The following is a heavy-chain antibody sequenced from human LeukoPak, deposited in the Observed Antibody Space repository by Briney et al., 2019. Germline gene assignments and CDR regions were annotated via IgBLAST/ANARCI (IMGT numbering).Heavy chain of an antibody. CDR2: IYPGDSDT. D-gene: IGHD3-3*01. Sequence: GESLKISCKGSGYSFTSYWIGWVRQMPGKGLEWMGIIYPGDSDTRYSPSFQGQVTISADKSISTAYLQWSSLKASDTAMYYCARLMGTYYDFWSGQGFQHWGQGTLVTVSS. V-gene: IGHV5-51*01. CDR3: ARLMGTYYDFWSGQGFQH. J-gene: IGHJ1*01. CDR1: GYSFTSYW.